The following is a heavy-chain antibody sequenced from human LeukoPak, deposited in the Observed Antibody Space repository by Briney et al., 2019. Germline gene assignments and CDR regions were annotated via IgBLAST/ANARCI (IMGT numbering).Heavy chain of an antibody. CDR3: ATPLDYYDSSGYHQGGD. Sequence: GGSLRLSCVASGFTVSSNYMSWVRQAPGKELEWVSVIYSDGSTYYADSVKGRFTISRDNSKNTLYLLMNSLRAEDTAVYYCATPLDYYDSSGYHQGGDWGQGTLVTVSS. V-gene: IGHV3-53*01. D-gene: IGHD3-22*01. J-gene: IGHJ4*02. CDR2: IYSDGST. CDR1: GFTVSSNY.